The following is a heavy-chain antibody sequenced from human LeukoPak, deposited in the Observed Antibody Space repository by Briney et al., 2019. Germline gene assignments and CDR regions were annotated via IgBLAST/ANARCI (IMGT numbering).Heavy chain of an antibody. CDR3: ARNIAVAGTYYYGMDV. J-gene: IGHJ6*02. Sequence: SETLSLTCAVYGGSFSGYYWSWIRQPPGKVLEWIGEINHSGSTNYNPSLKSRVTISVDTSKNQFSLKLSSVTAADMAVYYCARNIAVAGTYYYGMDVWGQGTTVTVSS. V-gene: IGHV4-34*01. CDR2: INHSGST. D-gene: IGHD6-19*01. CDR1: GGSFSGYY.